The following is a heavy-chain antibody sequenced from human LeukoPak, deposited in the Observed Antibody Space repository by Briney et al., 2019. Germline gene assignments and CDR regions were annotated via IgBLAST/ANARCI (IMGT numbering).Heavy chain of an antibody. Sequence: SETLSLTCTVSGGSISSYYWSWIRQPPGKGLEWIGYIYTSGSTNYNPSLKSRVTISVDTSKNQFSLKLSSVTAADTAVYYCASNAPVYSDPRTYYCYYMDVWGKRTTVTVSS. CDR3: ASNAPVYSDPRTYYCYYMDV. V-gene: IGHV4-4*09. D-gene: IGHD5-12*01. CDR1: GGSISSYY. J-gene: IGHJ6*03. CDR2: IYTSGST.